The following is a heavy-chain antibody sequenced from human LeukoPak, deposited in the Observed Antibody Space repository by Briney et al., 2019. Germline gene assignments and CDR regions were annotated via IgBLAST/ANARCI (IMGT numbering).Heavy chain of an antibody. CDR1: GFTFSSYA. V-gene: IGHV3-30*04. Sequence: GGSLRLSCAASGFTFSSYAMHWVRQAPGKGLEWVAVISYDGSNKYYADSVKGRFTISRDNSKNTLYLQMNSLRAEDTAVYYCARALATRGQGTLVTVSS. CDR2: ISYDGSNK. CDR3: ARALAT. D-gene: IGHD5-12*01. J-gene: IGHJ4*02.